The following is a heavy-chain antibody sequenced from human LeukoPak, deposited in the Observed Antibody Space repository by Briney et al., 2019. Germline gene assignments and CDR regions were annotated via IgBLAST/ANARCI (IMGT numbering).Heavy chain of an antibody. CDR2: ITGSGGNT. CDR3: ARDLGNGDYVYDY. V-gene: IGHV3-23*01. D-gene: IGHD4-17*01. Sequence: AGGSLRLSCAASGFTFSNYAMSWVRQAPGKGLEWVSAITGSGGNTYYADSVKGRFTISRDNAKKSLYLQMNSLRAEDTAVYYCARDLGNGDYVYDYWGQGTLVTVSS. CDR1: GFTFSNYA. J-gene: IGHJ4*02.